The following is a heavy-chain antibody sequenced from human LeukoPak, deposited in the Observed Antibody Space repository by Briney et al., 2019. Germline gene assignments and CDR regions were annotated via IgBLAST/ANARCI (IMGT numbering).Heavy chain of an antibody. CDR2: IYTSEST. J-gene: IGHJ4*02. Sequence: SETLSLTCTVSGGSISSYYWSWIRQPAGKGLEWIGRIYTSESTNYNPSLKSRVTMSVDTSKNQFSLKLNSVTPEDTAVYYCARDPGQLVYFDYWGQGTLVTVSS. D-gene: IGHD6-13*01. V-gene: IGHV4-4*07. CDR1: GGSISSYY. CDR3: ARDPGQLVYFDY.